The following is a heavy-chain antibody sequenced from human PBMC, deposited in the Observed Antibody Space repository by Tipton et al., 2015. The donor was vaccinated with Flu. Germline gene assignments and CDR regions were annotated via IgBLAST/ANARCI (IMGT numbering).Heavy chain of an antibody. CDR3: AREGVDYYDSSGYYWGQWTSGYYYGMDV. V-gene: IGHV3-21*01. CDR2: ISSSSSYI. Sequence: AVSGFTFSSYSMNWVRQAPGKGLEWVSSISSSSSYIYYADSVKGRFTISRDNAKNSLYLQMNSLRAEDTAVYYCAREGVDYYDSSGYYWGQWTSGYYYGMDVWGQGTTVTVSS. J-gene: IGHJ6*02. D-gene: IGHD3-22*01. CDR1: GFTFSSYS.